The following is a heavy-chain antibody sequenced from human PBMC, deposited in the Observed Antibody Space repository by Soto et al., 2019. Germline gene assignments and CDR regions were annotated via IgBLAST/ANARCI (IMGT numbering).Heavy chain of an antibody. J-gene: IGHJ4*02. D-gene: IGHD3-22*01. CDR3: ARGDDSSGYSHTFFDY. Sequence: PSETLSLTCAVSGGSISSSNWWSFVRQPPGKGLEWIGEIYHSGSTNYNPSLKSRVTISVDKSKNQFSLKLSSVTAADTAVYYCARGDDSSGYSHTFFDYWGQGTLVTVSS. CDR1: GGSISSSNW. V-gene: IGHV4-4*02. CDR2: IYHSGST.